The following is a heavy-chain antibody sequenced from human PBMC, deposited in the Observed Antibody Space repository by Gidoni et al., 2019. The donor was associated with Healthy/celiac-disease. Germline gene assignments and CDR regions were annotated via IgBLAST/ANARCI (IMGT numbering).Heavy chain of an antibody. J-gene: IGHJ5*02. D-gene: IGHD6-13*01. CDR2: ISAYNGNT. Sequence: QVQLVQSGAEVKTPGASVKVFCKASGYTFTSYGISWVRQDPGQGLEWMGWISAYNGNTNYAHKLQGRVTMTTDTSTSTAYMELRSLRSDDTAVYYCARCSSSWYGLAWFDPWGQGTLVTVSS. CDR1: GYTFTSYG. V-gene: IGHV1-18*01. CDR3: ARCSSSWYGLAWFDP.